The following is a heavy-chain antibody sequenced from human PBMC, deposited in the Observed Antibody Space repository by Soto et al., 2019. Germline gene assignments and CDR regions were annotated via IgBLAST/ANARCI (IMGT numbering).Heavy chain of an antibody. Sequence: GGSLRLSCAASGFTFSSYWMSWVRQAPGKGLEWVANIKQDGSEKYYVDSVKGRFTISRDNAKNSLYLQMKSLRAEDTAVYYCASFTFSSGRRYYYYYRMDGWGQGTTVTVSS. CDR1: GFTFSSYW. CDR3: ASFTFSSGRRYYYYYRMDG. D-gene: IGHD6-19*01. V-gene: IGHV3-7*01. J-gene: IGHJ6*01. CDR2: IKQDGSEK.